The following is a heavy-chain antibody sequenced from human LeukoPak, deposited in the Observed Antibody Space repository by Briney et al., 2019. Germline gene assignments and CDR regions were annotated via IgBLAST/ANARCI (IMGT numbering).Heavy chain of an antibody. V-gene: IGHV3-23*01. J-gene: IGHJ6*03. Sequence: GRSLRLSCAASGFTFSSYAMSWVRQAPGKGLEWVSAISGSGGSTYYADSVKGRFTISRDNSKNTLYLQMNSLRAEDTAVYYCAKRRGYSSSYYYMDVWGKGTTVTVSS. CDR2: ISGSGGST. CDR1: GFTFSSYA. CDR3: AKRRGYSSSYYYMDV. D-gene: IGHD6-13*01.